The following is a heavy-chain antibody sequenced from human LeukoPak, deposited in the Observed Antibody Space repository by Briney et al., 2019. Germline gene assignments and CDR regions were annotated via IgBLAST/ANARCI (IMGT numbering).Heavy chain of an antibody. V-gene: IGHV3-53*01. CDR2: IHSGGTT. D-gene: IGHD2-2*01. J-gene: IGHJ5*02. Sequence: PGGSLRLSCAASDFTVGTNFMSWVRQAPGKGLEWVSVIHSGGTTFYADSVKGRFTISRDNSKNTLYLQMNSLRAEDTAMYYCVPGHYAGSASWGQGTLVTVSS. CDR1: DFTVGTNF. CDR3: VPGHYAGSAS.